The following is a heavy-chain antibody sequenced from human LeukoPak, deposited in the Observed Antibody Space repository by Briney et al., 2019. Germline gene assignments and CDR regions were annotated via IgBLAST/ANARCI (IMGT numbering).Heavy chain of an antibody. CDR1: GGSFSGYY. Sequence: SETLSLTCAVYGGSFSGYYWSWIRQPPGKGLEWIGEINHSGSTNYNPSLKSRVTISVDTSKNQFSLKLSSVTAADTAVYYCARSDIGHSGPYGMDVWGQGTTVTVSS. CDR3: ARSDIGHSGPYGMDV. V-gene: IGHV4-34*01. CDR2: INHSGST. D-gene: IGHD2-15*01. J-gene: IGHJ6*02.